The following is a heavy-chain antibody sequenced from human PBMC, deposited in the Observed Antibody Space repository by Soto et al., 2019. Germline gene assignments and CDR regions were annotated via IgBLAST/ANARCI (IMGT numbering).Heavy chain of an antibody. CDR2: IYYSGST. CDR1: GVSISSYY. D-gene: IGHD6-13*01. Sequence: PSETLSLTCTVSGVSISSYYWIWIRQPPGKGLEWIGYIYYSGSTNYNPSLKSRVTISVDTSKNQFSLKLSSVTAADTAVYYCARVSGSSWYSADYFDYWGQGTLVTVSS. V-gene: IGHV4-59*01. CDR3: ARVSGSSWYSADYFDY. J-gene: IGHJ4*02.